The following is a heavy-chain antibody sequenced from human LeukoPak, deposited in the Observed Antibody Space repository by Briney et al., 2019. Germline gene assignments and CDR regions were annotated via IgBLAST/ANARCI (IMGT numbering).Heavy chain of an antibody. D-gene: IGHD3-10*01. CDR3: AKDQGYYGSGSPFDY. Sequence: PGGSLRLSCAASGFTFSSYAMSWVRQAPGKGLEWVSAISGSGATTYYADSVKGRFTISRDNSKNTLYLQMNSLRAEDTAVYYCAKDQGYYGSGSPFDYWGQGTLVTVSS. CDR2: ISGSGATT. CDR1: GFTFSSYA. J-gene: IGHJ4*02. V-gene: IGHV3-23*01.